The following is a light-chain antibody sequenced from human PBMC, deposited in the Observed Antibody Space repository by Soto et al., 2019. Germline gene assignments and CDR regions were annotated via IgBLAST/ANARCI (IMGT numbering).Light chain of an antibody. CDR1: QSLLHSTGHSY. V-gene: IGKV2-28*01. Sequence: DIVMTQSPLSLSVTPGEPASISCRSSQSLLHSTGHSYLSWYLQKPGQSPQLLIFLGSNRASGVPDTFSGSGSGTDFTLKISRVEAEDVGVYYCMQALQTPLTFGGGTKVEIK. CDR3: MQALQTPLT. J-gene: IGKJ4*01. CDR2: LGS.